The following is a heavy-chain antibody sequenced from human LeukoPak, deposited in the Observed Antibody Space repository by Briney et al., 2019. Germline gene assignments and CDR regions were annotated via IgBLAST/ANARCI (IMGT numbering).Heavy chain of an antibody. D-gene: IGHD1-26*01. J-gene: IGHJ4*02. V-gene: IGHV3-30*03. Sequence: GGSLRLSCAASGFTFSSYGMHWVRQAPGKGLEWVAVISYDGSNKYYADSVKGRFTISRDNSKNSLYLQMNSLRDEDTAVYYCASSGSYRFDYWGQGTLVTVSS. CDR3: ASSGSYRFDY. CDR1: GFTFSSYG. CDR2: ISYDGSNK.